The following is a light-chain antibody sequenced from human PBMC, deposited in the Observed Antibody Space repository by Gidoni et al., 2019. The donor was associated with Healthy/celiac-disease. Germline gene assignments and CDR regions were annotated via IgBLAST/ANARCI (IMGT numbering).Light chain of an antibody. CDR3: AAWDDSLSGPV. CDR2: SNN. Sequence: QSVLTQPPSAYVTPGPRVTISCSGRSSNIGSNYVYWYQQLPGTAPKLLSYSNNQRPSGVPDRCSGSKSGTSASLAISGLRSEDEADYYCAAWDDSLSGPVFGGGNKLTVL. CDR1: SSNIGSNY. J-gene: IGLJ3*02. V-gene: IGLV1-47*02.